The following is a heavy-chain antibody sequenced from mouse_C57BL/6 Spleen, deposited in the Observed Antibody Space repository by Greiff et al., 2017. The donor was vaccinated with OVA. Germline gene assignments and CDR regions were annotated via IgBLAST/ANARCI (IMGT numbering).Heavy chain of an antibody. CDR1: GYTFTDYE. D-gene: IGHD1-1*01. CDR3: TRVIITTVVPSYFDV. Sequence: QVQLQQSGAELVRPGASVTLSCKASGYTFTDYEMHWVKQTPVHGLEWIGAIDPETGGTAYNQKFKGKAILTADKSSSTAYMELRSLTSEDSAVYYCTRVIITTVVPSYFDVWGTGTTVTVSS. J-gene: IGHJ1*03. V-gene: IGHV1-15*01. CDR2: IDPETGGT.